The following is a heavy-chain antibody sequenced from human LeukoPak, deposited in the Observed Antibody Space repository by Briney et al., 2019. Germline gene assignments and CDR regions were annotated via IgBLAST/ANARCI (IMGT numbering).Heavy chain of an antibody. V-gene: IGHV4-34*01. CDR2: INHSGST. CDR3: ARVITGTTPAFDI. D-gene: IGHD1-7*01. J-gene: IGHJ3*02. CDR1: GGSFSGYY. Sequence: SETLSLTCAVYGGSFSGYYWSWIRQPPGKGLEWIGEINHSGSTNYNPSLKSRVTISVDTSKNQFSLKLSSVTAADTAVYCCARVITGTTPAFDIWGQGTMVTVSS.